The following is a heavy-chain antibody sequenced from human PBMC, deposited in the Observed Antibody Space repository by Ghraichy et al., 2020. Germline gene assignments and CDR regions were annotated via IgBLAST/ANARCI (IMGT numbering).Heavy chain of an antibody. CDR1: GGSFSGYY. D-gene: IGHD6-19*01. CDR3: ARATRYSSGWHRRNYGMDV. V-gene: IGHV4-34*01. CDR2: INHSGST. Sequence: SQTRSLTCAVYGGSFSGYYWSWIRQPPGKGLEWIGEINHSGSTNYNPSLKSRVTISVDTSKNQFSLKLSSVTAADTAVYYCARATRYSSGWHRRNYGMDVWGQGTTVTVSS. J-gene: IGHJ6*02.